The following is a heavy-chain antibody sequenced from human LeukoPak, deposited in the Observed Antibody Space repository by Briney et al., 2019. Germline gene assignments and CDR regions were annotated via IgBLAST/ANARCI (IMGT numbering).Heavy chain of an antibody. J-gene: IGHJ4*02. CDR1: GFTVSDKH. V-gene: IGHV3-23*01. CDR3: ARRRNSSDGMDFDY. Sequence: GGSLRLSCAVSGFTVSDKHMSWVRQAPGKGLEWVSVISGSGGGTYYADSLKGRFTISRDNSKNTLYLQMISLTAEDTAVYYCARRRNSSDGMDFDYWGQGTLVTVSS. D-gene: IGHD3-22*01. CDR2: ISGSGGGT.